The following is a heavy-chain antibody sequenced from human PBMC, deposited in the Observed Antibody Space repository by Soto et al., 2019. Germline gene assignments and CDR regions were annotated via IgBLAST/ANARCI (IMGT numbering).Heavy chain of an antibody. CDR3: AREGYDFWSGYHLPHYYYGMDV. CDR1: GFTFSSYW. D-gene: IGHD3-3*01. J-gene: IGHJ6*02. V-gene: IGHV3-74*01. Sequence: GGSLRLSCAASGFTFSSYWMHWVRQAPGKGLVWVSRINSDGSSTSYADSVKGRFTISRDNAKNTLYLQMNSLRAEDTAVYYCAREGYDFWSGYHLPHYYYGMDVWGQGTTVTVS. CDR2: INSDGSST.